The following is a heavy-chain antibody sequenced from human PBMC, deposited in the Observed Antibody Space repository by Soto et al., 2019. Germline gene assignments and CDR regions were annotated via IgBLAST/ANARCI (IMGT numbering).Heavy chain of an antibody. CDR3: ARVGDKFYGLDF. CDR2: ISSGGKTT. V-gene: IGHV3-48*03. D-gene: IGHD2-21*02. CDR1: GYTFSNHE. J-gene: IGHJ4*02. Sequence: SLRLSCAASGYTFSNHEMNWIRQAPGKGLECVAYISSGGKTTYYADSLKGRFTISRDNDKNSLSLEMNGLRDEDTAMYYCARVGDKFYGLDFWGQGXRVTVYS.